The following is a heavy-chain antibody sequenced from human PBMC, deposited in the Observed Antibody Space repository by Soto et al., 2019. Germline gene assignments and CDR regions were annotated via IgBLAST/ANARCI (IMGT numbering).Heavy chain of an antibody. CDR3: ARGGCSGGSCYSAKYYFDY. Sequence: SVKLSCKASGGPFSSYSMSWVRQAPGQGLEWMGRIIPIINIANYAQKFQGRVTITADKSTSTVYMELSSQKSEDTAVYYCARGGCSGGSCYSAKYYFDYWGQGTLVTVSS. CDR1: GGPFSSYS. CDR2: IIPIINIA. D-gene: IGHD2-15*01. V-gene: IGHV1-69*02. J-gene: IGHJ4*02.